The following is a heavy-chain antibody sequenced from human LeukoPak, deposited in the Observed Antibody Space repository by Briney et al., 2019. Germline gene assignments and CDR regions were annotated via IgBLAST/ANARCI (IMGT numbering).Heavy chain of an antibody. J-gene: IGHJ4*02. Sequence: GGSLRLSCAASGFTFSNYWTNWVRHVPGKGLVWVSRINSDGGTTYYADSVKGRFTISRDNVKNTLYLQMNSLRAEDTAVYYCARSLGDCWGQGTLVTVSS. V-gene: IGHV3-74*01. D-gene: IGHD7-27*01. CDR3: ARSLGDC. CDR1: GFTFSNYW. CDR2: INSDGGTT.